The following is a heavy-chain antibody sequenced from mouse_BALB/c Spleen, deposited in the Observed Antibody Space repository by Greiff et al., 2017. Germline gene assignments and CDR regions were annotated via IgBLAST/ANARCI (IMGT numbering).Heavy chain of an antibody. CDR1: GFSLTSYG. CDR2: IWSGGST. Sequence: QVQLQQSGPGLVQPSQSLSITCTVSGFSLTSYGVHWVRQSPGKGLEWLGVIWSGGSTDYNAAFISRLSIIKDNSKSQVFFKMNSLQANDTAIYYCARVYDYDGPYYFDYWGQGTTLTVSS. J-gene: IGHJ2*01. D-gene: IGHD2-4*01. V-gene: IGHV2-2*02. CDR3: ARVYDYDGPYYFDY.